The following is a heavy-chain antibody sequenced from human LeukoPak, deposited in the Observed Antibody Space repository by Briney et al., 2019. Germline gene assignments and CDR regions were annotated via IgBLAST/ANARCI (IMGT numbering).Heavy chain of an antibody. CDR1: GFTFSSYS. D-gene: IGHD2-2*01. V-gene: IGHV3-21*01. CDR3: ARDGKGVVVPAADY. CDR2: ISSSSSYI. J-gene: IGHJ4*02. Sequence: GGSLRLSCAASGFTFSSYSMNWVRQAPGKGLEWVSSISSSSSYIYYADSVKGRFTVSRDNAKNSLYLQMNSLRAEDTAVYYCARDGKGVVVPAADYWGQGTLVTVSS.